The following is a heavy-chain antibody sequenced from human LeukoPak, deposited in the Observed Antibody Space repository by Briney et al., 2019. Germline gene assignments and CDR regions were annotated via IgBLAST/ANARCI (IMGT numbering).Heavy chain of an antibody. J-gene: IGHJ3*02. D-gene: IGHD6-6*01. CDR1: RFTFSSYA. CDR3: TAHRSSGRAFDI. V-gene: IGHV3-23*01. CDR2: ISGSGGST. Sequence: WGSLRLSCAASRFTFSSYAMSWVRQAPGKGLEWVSAISGSGGSTYYVDSVKGRFTISRDNSKNTLFLQVNSLRAEDTAVYYCTAHRSSGRAFDIWGQGTMVTVSS.